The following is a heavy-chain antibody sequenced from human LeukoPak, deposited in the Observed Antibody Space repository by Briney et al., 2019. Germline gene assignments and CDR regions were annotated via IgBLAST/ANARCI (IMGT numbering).Heavy chain of an antibody. J-gene: IGHJ4*02. CDR2: INPNSGGT. D-gene: IGHD3-10*01. CDR1: GYTFTGYY. CDR3: ARADVLWFGELADY. Sequence: ASVKVSCKASGYTFTGYYMHWVRQAPGQGLEWMGWINPNSGGTNYAQKFQGRVTMTRDTSISTAYMELSRLRSDDTAVYYCARADVLWFGELADYWGQGTLVTVSS. V-gene: IGHV1-2*02.